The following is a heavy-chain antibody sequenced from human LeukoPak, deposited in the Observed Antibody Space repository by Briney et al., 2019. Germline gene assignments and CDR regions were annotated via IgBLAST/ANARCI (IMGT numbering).Heavy chain of an antibody. D-gene: IGHD3-3*01. CDR3: ARAPGRYDFWSGYYPNSGYFDY. V-gene: IGHV4-34*01. Sequence: SETLSLTCAVYGGPFSGYYWSWIRQPPGKGLEWIGEINHSGSTNYNPSLKSRVTISVDTSKNQFSLKLSSVTAADTAVYYCARAPGRYDFWSGYYPNSGYFDYWGQGTLVTVSS. J-gene: IGHJ4*02. CDR2: INHSGST. CDR1: GGPFSGYY.